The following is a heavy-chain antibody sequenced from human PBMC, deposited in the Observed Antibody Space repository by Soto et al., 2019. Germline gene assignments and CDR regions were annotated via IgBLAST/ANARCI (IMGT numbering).Heavy chain of an antibody. CDR1: GFTFSSYA. CDR3: ARDIFLSEMATIWGAFDI. J-gene: IGHJ3*02. V-gene: IGHV3-30*01. CDR2: ISYDGSNK. D-gene: IGHD5-12*01. Sequence: GGSLRLSCAASGFTFSSYAMHWVRQAPGKGLEWVAVISYDGSNKYYADSVKGRFTISRDNSKNTLYLQMNSLRAEDTAVYYCARDIFLSEMATIWGAFDIWGQGTMVTVSS.